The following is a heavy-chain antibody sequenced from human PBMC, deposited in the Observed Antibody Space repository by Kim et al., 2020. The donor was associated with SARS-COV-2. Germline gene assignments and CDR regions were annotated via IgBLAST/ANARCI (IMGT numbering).Heavy chain of an antibody. CDR3: ARARATSITIFGVVIVHYFDC. V-gene: IGHV4-30-4*01. D-gene: IGHD3-3*01. CDR1: GGSISSGDYY. CDR2: IYYSGST. Sequence: SETLSLTCTVSGGSISSGDYYWSWIRQPPGKGLEWIGYIYYSGSTYYNPSLKSRVTISVDTSKNQFSLKLSSVTAADTAVYYCARARATSITIFGVVIVHYFDCWGEGSLVTVSA. J-gene: IGHJ4*02.